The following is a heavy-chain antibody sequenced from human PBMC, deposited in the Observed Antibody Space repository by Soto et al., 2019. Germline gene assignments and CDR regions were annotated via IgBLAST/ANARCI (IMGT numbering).Heavy chain of an antibody. CDR3: AKYQIPQLD. CDR2: ISGSGGST. Sequence: EVQLLESGGGLVQPGGSLRLSCAASGFIFSSYYMSWVRQAPGKGLEWVSTISGSGGSTYYAGSVKGRFTISRDNSKNTLYLQMNSLRAEDTAVYYCAKYQIPQLDWGQGTLVTVSS. CDR1: GFIFSSYY. J-gene: IGHJ4*02. V-gene: IGHV3-23*01. D-gene: IGHD1-1*01.